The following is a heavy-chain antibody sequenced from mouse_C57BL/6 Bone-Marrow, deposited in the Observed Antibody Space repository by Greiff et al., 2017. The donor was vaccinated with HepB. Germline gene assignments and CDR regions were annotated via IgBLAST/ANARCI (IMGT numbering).Heavy chain of an antibody. V-gene: IGHV1-26*01. CDR3: ARPSYDYEGY. CDR1: GYTFTDYY. CDR2: INPNNGGT. D-gene: IGHD2-4*01. Sequence: EVQLQQSGPELVKPGASVKISCKASGYTFTDYYMNWVKQSHGKSLEWIGDINPNNGGTSYNQKFKGKATLTVDKSSSTAYMELRSLTSEDSAVYYCARPSYDYEGYWGQGTTLTVSS. J-gene: IGHJ2*01.